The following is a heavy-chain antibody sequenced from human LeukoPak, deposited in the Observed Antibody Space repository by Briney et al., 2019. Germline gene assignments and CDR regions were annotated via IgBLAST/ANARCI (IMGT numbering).Heavy chain of an antibody. CDR2: IKQDGSEK. J-gene: IGHJ6*03. CDR3: ARDNGVVHGVYYMDV. D-gene: IGHD3-3*01. CDR1: GFTFSNYW. Sequence: GGSLRLSCAASGFTFSNYWMTWVRQAPGKGLEWVADIKQDGSEKLYVKSVRGRFTISRDNAKMLLFLQMNSLRAEDTAVYYCARDNGVVHGVYYMDVWGKGTTVTVS. V-gene: IGHV3-7*01.